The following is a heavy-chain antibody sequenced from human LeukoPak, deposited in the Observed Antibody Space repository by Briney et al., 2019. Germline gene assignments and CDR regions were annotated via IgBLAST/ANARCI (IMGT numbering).Heavy chain of an antibody. CDR1: GFTFSNYA. J-gene: IGHJ4*02. D-gene: IGHD3-9*01. V-gene: IGHV3-23*01. CDR3: AKGSLTAYYTFDY. CDR2: ISDSGANT. Sequence: GGSLRLSCAASGFTFSNYAMSWVRQAPGKGLEWVSSISDSGANTYYADSVKGRITISRDKSKSTLNLQMNSLRAEDTAVYYCAKGSLTAYYTFDYWGQGTLVTVSS.